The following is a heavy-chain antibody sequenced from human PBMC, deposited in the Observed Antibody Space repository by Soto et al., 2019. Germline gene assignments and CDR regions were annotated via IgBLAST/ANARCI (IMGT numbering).Heavy chain of an antibody. Sequence: ASVKVSCKASGYTFTSYGISWVRQAPGQGLEWMGWISAYNGNTNYAQKLQGRVTMTRNTSISTAYMELSSLRSEDTAVYYFASHYCSSTSCYARGAFDIWGQGTMVTVSS. CDR1: GYTFTSYG. CDR2: ISAYNGNT. J-gene: IGHJ3*02. V-gene: IGHV1-18*01. D-gene: IGHD2-2*01. CDR3: ASHYCSSTSCYARGAFDI.